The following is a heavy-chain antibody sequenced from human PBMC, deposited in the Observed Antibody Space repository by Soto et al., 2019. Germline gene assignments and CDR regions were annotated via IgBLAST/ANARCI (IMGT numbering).Heavy chain of an antibody. CDR2: IWYDGSNK. V-gene: IGHV3-33*01. J-gene: IGHJ6*02. CDR1: GVTFSSYG. CDR3: ARDPDSYYGSGSYIYYGMDV. D-gene: IGHD3-10*01. Sequence: GGSLWLSCAASGVTFSSYGMHGVRKAPGKGLEWVAVIWYDGSNKYYADSVKGRFTISRDNSKNTLYLQMNSLRAEDTAVYYCARDPDSYYGSGSYIYYGMDVWGQGTTVTVSS.